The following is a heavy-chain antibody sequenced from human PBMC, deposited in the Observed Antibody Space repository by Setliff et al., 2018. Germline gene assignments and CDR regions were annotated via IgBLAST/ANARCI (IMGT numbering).Heavy chain of an antibody. CDR3: ARGGTFRYFDF. CDR1: GGSISSGVYY. V-gene: IGHV4-39*07. J-gene: IGHJ4*02. D-gene: IGHD5-12*01. CDR2: IYHGGKT. Sequence: SETLSLTCTVSGGSISSGVYYWGWIRQPPGKGLEWIGRIYHGGKTYYNTSLESQLTISVDTSKNQFSLKLRSVTAADTAVYYCARGGTFRYFDFWGQGAPVTVSS.